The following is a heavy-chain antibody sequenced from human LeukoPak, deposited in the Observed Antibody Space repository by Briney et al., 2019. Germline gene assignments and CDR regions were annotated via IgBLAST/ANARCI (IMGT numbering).Heavy chain of an antibody. CDR1: GFTFSSYW. D-gene: IGHD2-15*01. J-gene: IGHJ3*02. CDR2: IKQDGSEK. V-gene: IGHV3-7*01. CDR3: ARRKVVVAASTDAFDI. Sequence: GGSLRLSCAASGFTFSSYWMSWVRQAPGKGLEWVANIKQDGSEKYYVDSVKGRFTISRDKAKNSLYLQMNSLRAEDTAVYYCARRKVVVAASTDAFDIWGQGTMVTVSS.